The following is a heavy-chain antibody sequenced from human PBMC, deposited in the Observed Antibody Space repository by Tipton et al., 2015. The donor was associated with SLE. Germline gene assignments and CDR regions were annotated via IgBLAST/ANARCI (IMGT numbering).Heavy chain of an antibody. Sequence: TLSLTCTVSGGSISSSNYYWGWIRQPPGKGLEWIGNIYYSGSTYYNPSLKSRVTISVDRSKNQFSLQMSSVTAADTAVYYCARRAQSGYDSSFRRWGQGTLVTVSS. CDR3: ARRAQSGYDSSFRR. V-gene: IGHV4-39*07. D-gene: IGHD5-12*01. J-gene: IGHJ1*01. CDR2: IYYSGST. CDR1: GGSISSSNYY.